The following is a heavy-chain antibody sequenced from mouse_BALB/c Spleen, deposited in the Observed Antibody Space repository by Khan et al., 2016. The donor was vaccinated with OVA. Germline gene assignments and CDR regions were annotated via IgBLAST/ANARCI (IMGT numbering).Heavy chain of an antibody. CDR2: MSSGSSTI. D-gene: IGHD2-1*01. CDR1: GFTFSSFG. CDR3: GRSVRNFHWYFDV. Sequence: VQLKESGGGLVQPGGSRKLSCAASGFTFSSFGMHWVRQAPKKGLEWVAYMSSGSSTIYYVDTVKGRFTISRDNPKNTLFLHMTRLRSEDTAMYYCGRSVRNFHWYFDVWGAGTSVTVSS. J-gene: IGHJ1*01. V-gene: IGHV5-17*02.